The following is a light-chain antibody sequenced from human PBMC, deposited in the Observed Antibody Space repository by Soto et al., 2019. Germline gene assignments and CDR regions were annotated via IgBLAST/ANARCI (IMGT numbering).Light chain of an antibody. CDR1: QSVSSN. CDR2: GAS. CDR3: QQYNNWPGT. Sequence: EIVMTQSPATLSVSPGERATLSCRASQSVSSNVAWYRQKPGQAPRLLIYGASTRATGIPARFSGSGSGTEFTLTISSLQSEDFAVFYCQQYNNWPGTFGQGTKVDIK. V-gene: IGKV3-15*01. J-gene: IGKJ1*01.